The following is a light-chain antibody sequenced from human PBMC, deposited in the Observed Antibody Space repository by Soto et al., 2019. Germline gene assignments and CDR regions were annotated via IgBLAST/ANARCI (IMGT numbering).Light chain of an antibody. CDR3: CSYAGSYTYVV. CDR2: DVS. Sequence: QSVLTQPRSVSGSPGQSVTISCTGTSSDVGGYNYVSWYQQHPGKAPKLMIYDVSKRPSRVPDRFSGSKSGNTASLTISGLQAEDEADYYCCSYAGSYTYVVFGGGTKVTVL. J-gene: IGLJ2*01. CDR1: SSDVGGYNY. V-gene: IGLV2-11*01.